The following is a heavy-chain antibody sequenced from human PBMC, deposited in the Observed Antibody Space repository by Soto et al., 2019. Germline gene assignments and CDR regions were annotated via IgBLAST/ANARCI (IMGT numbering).Heavy chain of an antibody. D-gene: IGHD6-6*01. V-gene: IGHV4-4*07. CDR2: IYTSGST. CDR3: ARGSLASIAARRGRSFDY. J-gene: IGHJ4*02. CDR1: GGSISSYY. Sequence: SETLSLTCTVSGGSISSYYWSWIRQPAGRGLEWIGRIYTSGSTNYNPSLKSRVTMSVDTSKNQFSLKLSSVTAADTAVYYCARGSLASIAARRGRSFDYWGPGTLVTVSS.